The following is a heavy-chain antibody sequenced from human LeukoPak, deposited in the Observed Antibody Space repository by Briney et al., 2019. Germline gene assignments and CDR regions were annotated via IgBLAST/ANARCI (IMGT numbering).Heavy chain of an antibody. CDR3: ARVTRWAGLDF. CDR1: VGSIRSRDKY. Sequence: PSETLSLTCNVSVGSIRSRDKYWSLIRQPPGKGLEWIGYIYYSGSTYYNPSLKSRPTISVDTSENQFSLHLTSVTAADTAVYFCARVTRWAGLDFWGQGTLVTVSS. V-gene: IGHV4-30-4*01. J-gene: IGHJ4*02. D-gene: IGHD2-21*02. CDR2: IYYSGST.